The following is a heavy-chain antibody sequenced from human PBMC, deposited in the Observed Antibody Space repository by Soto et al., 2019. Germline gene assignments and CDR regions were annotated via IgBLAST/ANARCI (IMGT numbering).Heavy chain of an antibody. CDR3: ARGLGLGYCSSTSCFRMVWFEA. Sequence: XETLSLTCAVYGVSFSGYYWSWIRQPPGKGLEWIGEINHSGSTNCNPSLKSRVTISVDTSKNQFSLKLSFVTAADTAVYYCARGLGLGYCSSTSCFRMVWFEAWGQGTLVTVSS. CDR1: GVSFSGYY. V-gene: IGHV4-34*01. J-gene: IGHJ5*02. D-gene: IGHD2-2*01. CDR2: INHSGST.